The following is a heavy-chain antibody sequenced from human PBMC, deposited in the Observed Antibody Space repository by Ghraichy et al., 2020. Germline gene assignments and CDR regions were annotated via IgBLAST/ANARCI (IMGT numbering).Heavy chain of an antibody. Sequence: SVKVSCKASGGTFSSYAISWVRQAPGQGLEWMGGIIPIFGTANYAQKFQGRVTITADESTSTAYMELSSLRSEDTAVYYCAREYTSGYYYYGYWGQGTLVTISS. D-gene: IGHD3-3*01. CDR3: AREYTSGYYYYGY. CDR2: IIPIFGTA. V-gene: IGHV1-69*13. CDR1: GGTFSSYA. J-gene: IGHJ4*02.